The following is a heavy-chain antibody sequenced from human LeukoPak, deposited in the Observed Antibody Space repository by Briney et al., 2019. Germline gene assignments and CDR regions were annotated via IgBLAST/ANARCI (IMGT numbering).Heavy chain of an antibody. V-gene: IGHV4-4*02. CDR3: ARETAWPENTPRILFSYFDY. Sequence: SETLSLTCAVSGDSISGNNWWSWVRQPPGKGLEWIGEIYHSGSTTYNPSLKSRVTISVDESKNHFSLKLTSVTAADTAVYYCARETAWPENTPRILFSYFDYWGRGILVTVSS. CDR2: IYHSGST. J-gene: IGHJ4*02. CDR1: GDSISGNNW. D-gene: IGHD2-15*01.